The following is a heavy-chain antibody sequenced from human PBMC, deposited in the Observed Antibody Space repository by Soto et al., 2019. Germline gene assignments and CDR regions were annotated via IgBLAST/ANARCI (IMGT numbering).Heavy chain of an antibody. CDR1: GGSISSYY. J-gene: IGHJ4*02. V-gene: IGHV4-59*01. Sequence: QVQLQESGPGLVKPSETLSLTCTVSGGSISSYYWSWIRQPPGKGLEWIGYIYYSGSTNYNPSLNRRVTISVDTSKNHFSLKLSSVTAADTAVYYCARGGYCSGGSCSPVLHYWGQGTLVTVSS. CDR2: IYYSGST. D-gene: IGHD2-15*01. CDR3: ARGGYCSGGSCSPVLHY.